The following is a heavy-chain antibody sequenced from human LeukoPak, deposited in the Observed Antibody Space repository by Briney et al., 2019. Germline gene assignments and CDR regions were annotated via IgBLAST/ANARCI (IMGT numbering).Heavy chain of an antibody. J-gene: IGHJ4*02. D-gene: IGHD4-17*01. CDR3: ARSATVTTGYFDY. CDR2: IYSDGNT. Sequence: PSETLSLTCSVSGGSISSSGHYWGWIRQSQEKGLDWIGSIYSDGNTYYYPSVKSRVTISVDTSKNQFSLKLTSVTAAETAVYYCARSATVTTGYFDYWGQGALVTVSS. V-gene: IGHV4-39*07. CDR1: GGSISSSGHY.